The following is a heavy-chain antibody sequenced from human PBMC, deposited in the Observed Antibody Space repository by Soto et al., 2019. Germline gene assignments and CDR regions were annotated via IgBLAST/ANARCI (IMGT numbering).Heavy chain of an antibody. V-gene: IGHV4-34*01. CDR1: GGSFSGYY. J-gene: IGHJ5*02. D-gene: IGHD4-17*01. CDR2: INHSGST. CDR3: ARGPGTVGFWFDP. Sequence: QVQLQQWGAGLLKPSETLSLTCAVYGGSFSGYYRSWIRQPPGKGLEWIGEINHSGSTNYNPSLKSRVTISVDTSKNQFSLKLSSVTAADTAVYYCARGPGTVGFWFDPWGQGTLVTVSS.